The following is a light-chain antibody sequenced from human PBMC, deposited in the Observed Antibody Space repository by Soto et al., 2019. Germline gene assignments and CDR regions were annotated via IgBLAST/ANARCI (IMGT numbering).Light chain of an antibody. CDR3: QQYGSTPPIT. J-gene: IGKJ5*01. V-gene: IGKV3-20*01. CDR1: QSVSSGY. CDR2: ATS. Sequence: EIVLTQSPGALSLSPGERATLSCRASQSVSSGYLAWYQQKPGQAPRLLIFATSRRATGSPDRFSGSGCGTNFSLTIIRLQPEDVAVYYCQQYGSTPPITFGQGTRLEIK.